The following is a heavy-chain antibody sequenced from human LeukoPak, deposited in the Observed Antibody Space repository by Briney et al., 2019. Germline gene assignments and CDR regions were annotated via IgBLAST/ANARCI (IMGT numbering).Heavy chain of an antibody. V-gene: IGHV3-7*01. CDR2: INQDGSVK. D-gene: IGHD3-22*01. CDR1: GFTFRNYW. Sequence: PGGSLRLSRAASGFTFRNYWMSWVRQAPGKGLEWVGNINQDGSVKFYVDSVKGRFTISRDNAKSSLYLQMNSLRAEDTAVYYCATSRDSSGVDWGQGNLVTVSS. CDR3: ATSRDSSGVD. J-gene: IGHJ4*02.